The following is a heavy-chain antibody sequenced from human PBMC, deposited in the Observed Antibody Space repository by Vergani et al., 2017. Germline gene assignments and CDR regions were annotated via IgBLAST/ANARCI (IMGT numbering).Heavy chain of an antibody. J-gene: IGHJ4*02. D-gene: IGHD2-21*01. CDR1: GYTFTGYY. CDR2: INPNSGGT. CDR3: ARVWWVGIDY. Sequence: QVQLVQSGAEVKKPGASVKVSCKASGYTFTGYYLHWVRPAPGQGLEWMGRINPNSGGTNYAQKFQGRVTLTSDTSISTAYMALGGLGSDDTAVYYCARVWWVGIDYWGQGTLVTGSS. V-gene: IGHV1-2*06.